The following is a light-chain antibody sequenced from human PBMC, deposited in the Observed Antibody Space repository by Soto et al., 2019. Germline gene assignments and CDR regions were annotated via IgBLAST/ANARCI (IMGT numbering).Light chain of an antibody. J-gene: IGKJ4*01. Sequence: EIVMTQSPATLSVSPGERATLSCRASQRVSSNLAWYQQKPGQAPRLLIYGASTRATGIPARFSGSGSGTEFTLTISSLQSEDFAVYYCQQYNNWPPLTSGGGTKVEIK. CDR3: QQYNNWPPLT. CDR2: GAS. V-gene: IGKV3-15*01. CDR1: QRVSSN.